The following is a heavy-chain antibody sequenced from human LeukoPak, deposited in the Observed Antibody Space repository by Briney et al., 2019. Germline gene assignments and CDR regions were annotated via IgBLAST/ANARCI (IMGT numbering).Heavy chain of an antibody. Sequence: SETLSLTCSVSGGSISSYYWSWIRQPPGEGLEYIGNIFHSGTTAYNPSFKSRVTMSVDTPKNQLSLTLKSVTAADTALYYRARHRLGRYEVDYWGQGTLVTVSS. J-gene: IGHJ4*02. CDR1: GGSISSYY. D-gene: IGHD2-2*01. CDR3: ARHRLGRYEVDY. V-gene: IGHV4-59*08. CDR2: IFHSGTT.